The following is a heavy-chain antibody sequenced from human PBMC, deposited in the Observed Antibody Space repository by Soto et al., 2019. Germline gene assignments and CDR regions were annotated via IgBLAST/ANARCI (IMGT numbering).Heavy chain of an antibody. CDR3: ALSGTSYGKGY. CDR2: IIPIFGTA. V-gene: IGHV1-69*05. Sequence: QVQLVQSGAEVKKPGSSVKVSCKASGGTFSSYAISWVRQAPGQGLEWMGGIIPIFGTANYAQKFEGRVKITSHQSTSTAYMELRCLRSEDTAVYYCALSGTSYGKGYSGQGTLVTVSS. D-gene: IGHD5-18*01. J-gene: IGHJ4*02. CDR1: GGTFSSYA.